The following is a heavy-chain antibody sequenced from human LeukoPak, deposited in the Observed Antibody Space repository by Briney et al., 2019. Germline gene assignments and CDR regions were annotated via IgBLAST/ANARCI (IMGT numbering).Heavy chain of an antibody. J-gene: IGHJ4*02. D-gene: IGHD2-15*01. Sequence: GGSLRLSCAASGFTFINYAMSWVRQAPGKGPEWVSTVSHSGGNTYHTDSVKGRFTISRDNSKNTLYLQMDSLRAEDTAVYYCAKDSGGSAWPKYFDYWGQGSLVTVSS. CDR3: AKDSGGSAWPKYFDY. V-gene: IGHV3-23*01. CDR2: VSHSGGNT. CDR1: GFTFINYA.